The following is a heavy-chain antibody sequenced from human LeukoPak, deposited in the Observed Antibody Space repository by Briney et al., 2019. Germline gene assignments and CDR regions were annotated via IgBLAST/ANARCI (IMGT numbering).Heavy chain of an antibody. V-gene: IGHV1-69*04. CDR2: IIPIFGIA. CDR1: GGTFSSYA. J-gene: IGHJ3*02. CDR3: ARDPCALGYCSGGSCYCAFDI. D-gene: IGHD2-15*01. Sequence: SVKVSCKASGGTFSSYAISWVRQAPGQGLEWMGRIIPIFGIANYAQKSQGRVTITADKSTSTAYMELSSLRSEDTAVYYCARDPCALGYCSGGSCYCAFDIWGQGTMVTVSS.